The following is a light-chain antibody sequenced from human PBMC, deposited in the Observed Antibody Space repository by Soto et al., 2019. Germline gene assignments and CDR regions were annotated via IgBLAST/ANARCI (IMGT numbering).Light chain of an antibody. V-gene: IGKV3-11*01. CDR1: QSVSSY. CDR3: EQRDDGPTC. CDR2: DAS. J-gene: IGKJ5*01. Sequence: GGGAMLSRRASQSVSSYLAWYQQKPGQAPRLLIYDASNRATGIPARFSGSGSGSVFPHTVYGLELEDCAACCCEQRDDGPTCLAHGTRLEIK.